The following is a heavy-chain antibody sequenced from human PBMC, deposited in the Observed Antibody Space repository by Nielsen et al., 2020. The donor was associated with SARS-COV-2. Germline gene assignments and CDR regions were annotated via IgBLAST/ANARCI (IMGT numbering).Heavy chain of an antibody. CDR1: GFTVSSNY. J-gene: IGHJ6*02. Sequence: GESLKISCAASGFTVSSNYMSWVRQAPGKGLEWVSVIYSGGSTYYADSVKGRFTISRDNSKNTLYLQMNSLRAEDTAVYYCARGKLTATVFNYYYGMDVWGQGTTVTVSS. CDR2: IYSGGST. D-gene: IGHD5-18*01. CDR3: ARGKLTATVFNYYYGMDV. V-gene: IGHV3-53*01.